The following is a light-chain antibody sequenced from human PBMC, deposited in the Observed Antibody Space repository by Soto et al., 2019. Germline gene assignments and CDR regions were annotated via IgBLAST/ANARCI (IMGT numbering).Light chain of an antibody. J-gene: IGKJ1*01. CDR2: RAS. Sequence: DIQMTQSPSTLSASVGDRVTITCRASQTINNYLTWYQLKPGKAPKFLIYRASTLEGGVPSRFSGAGSGTEFSLTISSLQPDDFATYYCHQYKSYPWTFGQGTKVDIK. CDR3: HQYKSYPWT. V-gene: IGKV1-5*03. CDR1: QTINNY.